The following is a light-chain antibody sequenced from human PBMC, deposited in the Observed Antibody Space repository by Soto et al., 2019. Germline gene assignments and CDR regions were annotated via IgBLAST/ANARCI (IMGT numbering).Light chain of an antibody. CDR3: QQYSNYFRT. CDR2: DAS. V-gene: IGKV1-5*01. J-gene: IGKJ1*01. Sequence: DIQMTQSPSTLSASVGDRVTVTCRASQSISIWLAWYQQKPGKAPNLVIYDASRLESGVPSRFSGSGSGTEFSLTISSLQADDFATYYCQQYSNYFRTFGQGTKVDIK. CDR1: QSISIW.